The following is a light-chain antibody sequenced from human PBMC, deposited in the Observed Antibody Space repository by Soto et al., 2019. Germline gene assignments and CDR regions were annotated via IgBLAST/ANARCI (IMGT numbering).Light chain of an antibody. J-gene: IGLJ1*01. CDR2: ENN. CDR1: SSNIGNNY. CDR3: GTWDSSLSAYV. Sequence: QSVLTQPPSVSAAPGQKVTISCSGSSSNIGNNYESWYQQLPGTAPKLLIYENNKRPSGIPDRGSGSKSGTSATLGITGLQTGDEADYYCGTWDSSLSAYVFGTGTKLTVL. V-gene: IGLV1-51*02.